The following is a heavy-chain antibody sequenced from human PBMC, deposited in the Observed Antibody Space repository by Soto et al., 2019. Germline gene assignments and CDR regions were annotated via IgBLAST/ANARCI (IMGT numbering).Heavy chain of an antibody. V-gene: IGHV4-59*08. CDR1: GGSISGYD. Sequence: PSETLSLSYTVSGGSISGYDGRWIRHPPGKRLEWIGYIYYTGSTNYNPSLRSRVTISIDTSKNQFSLQLSSVTAADTAVYFCARYPRLDCWGQGTLVTVSS. CDR3: ARYPRLDC. CDR2: IYYTGST. J-gene: IGHJ4*02.